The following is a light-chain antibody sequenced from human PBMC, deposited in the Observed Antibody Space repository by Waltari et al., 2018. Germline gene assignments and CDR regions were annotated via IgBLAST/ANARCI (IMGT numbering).Light chain of an antibody. J-gene: IGKJ1*01. CDR3: QQRSTWPWT. V-gene: IGKV3-11*01. CDR2: DVS. CDR1: QGVRGY. Sequence: EIVLTQSPGTLSLSPGERATLSCRASQGVRGYLAWYQQKVGQAPRFLSYDVSNRATGTPARVSGSGSGTDFTLTISGLEPEDFAVYYCQQRSTWPWTFGQGTRVEV.